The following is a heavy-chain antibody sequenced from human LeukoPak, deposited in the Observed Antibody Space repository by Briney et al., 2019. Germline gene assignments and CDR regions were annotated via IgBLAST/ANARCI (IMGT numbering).Heavy chain of an antibody. J-gene: IGHJ4*02. CDR3: ARYDDYGGTFDY. D-gene: IGHD4-23*01. CDR2: INHSGST. V-gene: IGHV4-34*01. CDR1: GGSFSGYC. Sequence: SETLSLTCAVYGGSFSGYCWSWIRQPPGKGLEWIGEINHSGSTNYNPSLKSRVTISVDTSKNQFSLKLSSVTAADTAVYYCARYDDYGGTFDYWGQGTLVTVSS.